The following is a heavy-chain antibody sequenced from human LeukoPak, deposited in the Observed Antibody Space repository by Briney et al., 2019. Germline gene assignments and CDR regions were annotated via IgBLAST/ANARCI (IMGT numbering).Heavy chain of an antibody. D-gene: IGHD4-17*01. V-gene: IGHV3-23*01. J-gene: IGHJ4*02. Sequence: GGSLRLSCAASGFTFSSYAMSWVRQAPGKGLEWVSAISGSGGSTYYADSVKGRFTISRDNSMNTLYLQMNSLRAEDTAVYYCAKPQIYGDYDLTYFDYWGQGTLVTVSS. CDR3: AKPQIYGDYDLTYFDY. CDR1: GFTFSSYA. CDR2: ISGSGGST.